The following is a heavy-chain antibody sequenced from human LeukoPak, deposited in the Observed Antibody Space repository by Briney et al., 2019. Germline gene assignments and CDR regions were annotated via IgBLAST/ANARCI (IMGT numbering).Heavy chain of an antibody. J-gene: IGHJ3*02. Sequence: GESLKISCKGSGYSFTSYWIGWVRQMPGKGLEWMGIIYPGDSDTRYSPSFQGQVTISADKSISTAYLQWSSLKASDTAMYDCARLGDRGSGSYYKNAFDIWGQGTMVTVSS. CDR3: ARLGDRGSGSYYKNAFDI. D-gene: IGHD3-10*01. CDR2: IYPGDSDT. CDR1: GYSFTSYW. V-gene: IGHV5-51*01.